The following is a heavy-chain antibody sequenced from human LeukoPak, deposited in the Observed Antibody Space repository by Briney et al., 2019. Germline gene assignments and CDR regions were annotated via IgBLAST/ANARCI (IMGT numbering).Heavy chain of an antibody. CDR3: ATTTIRLGY. J-gene: IGHJ4*02. V-gene: IGHV4-39*07. CDR1: GGSNSRSSNY. CDR2: IYYSGST. D-gene: IGHD1-1*01. Sequence: PSETLSLTCTVSGGSNSRSSNYWGWIRQSPGNGLEWIGSIYYSGSTYYNPSLKSRVTISIDTSKNQFSLKLSSVTAADTAVYYCATTTIRLGYWGQGTLVTVSS.